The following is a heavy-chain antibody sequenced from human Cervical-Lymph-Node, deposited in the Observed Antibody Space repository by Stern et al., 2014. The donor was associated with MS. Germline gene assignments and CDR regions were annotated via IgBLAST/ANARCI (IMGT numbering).Heavy chain of an antibody. V-gene: IGHV3-48*01. CDR2: ISHTGATI. CDR1: GFSFNAFA. J-gene: IGHJ4*02. D-gene: IGHD3-22*01. CDR3: AREKHYYDDSGYNEGPLDY. Sequence: EVQLVESGGAVVQPGRSLRLSCAASGFSFNAFAMHWVRQAPGQGLEWVSYISHTGATIYYADSVQGRFTISRDKADNSLYLQMNSLRAEDTAVYFCAREKHYYDDSGYNEGPLDYWGQGTLVTVSS.